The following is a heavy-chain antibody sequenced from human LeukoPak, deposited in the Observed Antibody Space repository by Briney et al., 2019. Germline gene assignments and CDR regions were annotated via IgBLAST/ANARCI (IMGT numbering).Heavy chain of an antibody. V-gene: IGHV3-23*01. J-gene: IGHJ4*02. D-gene: IGHD3-22*01. CDR1: GFTFSSYA. CDR3: AKDRYYDSSGYYYSY. CDR2: ISGSGGST. Sequence: RGSLRLSCAASGFTFSSYAMSWVRQAPGKGLEWVSAISGSGGSTYYADSVKGRFTISRDNSKNTLYLQMNSLRAEDTAVYYCAKDRYYDSSGYYYSYWGQGTLVTVSS.